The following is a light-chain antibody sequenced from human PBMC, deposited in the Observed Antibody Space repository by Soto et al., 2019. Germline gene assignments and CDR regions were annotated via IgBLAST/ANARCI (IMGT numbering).Light chain of an antibody. CDR3: SSYTSSSTPHVV. V-gene: IGLV2-14*01. Sequence: QSVLTQPASVSGSPGQSNTISCTGTSSDVGGYNYVSWYQQHPGKAPKLMIYDVSNRPSGVSNRFSGSKSGNTASLTISGLQAEDEADYYCSSYTSSSTPHVVFGGGTKLTVL. CDR2: DVS. CDR1: SSDVGGYNY. J-gene: IGLJ2*01.